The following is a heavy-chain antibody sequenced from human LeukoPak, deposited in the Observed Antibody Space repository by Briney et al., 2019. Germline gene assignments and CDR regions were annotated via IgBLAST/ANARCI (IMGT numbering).Heavy chain of an antibody. CDR2: ISGSGGST. J-gene: IGHJ6*03. Sequence: GGSLRLSCAASGFTFSSYAMSWVRQAPGKGLVWVSAISGSGGSTYYADSVKGRFTISRDNSKNTLYLQMNSLRAEDTAVYYCAKGRTYSYYYMDVWGKGTTVTVSS. CDR3: AKGRTYSYYYMDV. V-gene: IGHV3-23*01. D-gene: IGHD1-26*01. CDR1: GFTFSSYA.